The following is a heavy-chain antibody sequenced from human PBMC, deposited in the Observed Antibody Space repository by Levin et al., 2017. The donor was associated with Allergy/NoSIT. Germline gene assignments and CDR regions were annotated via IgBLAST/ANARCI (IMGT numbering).Heavy chain of an antibody. CDR3: AGDGGKDALGVYGMDV. V-gene: IGHV5-51*01. CDR2: IYPGDSHT. CDR1: GYSFTFYW. D-gene: IGHD4-23*01. Sequence: EASVKVSCKGSGYSFTFYWIAWVRQMPGKGLEWMGIIYPGDSHTRYSPSFQGQVTISADKSISTAYLQWSSLKASDTPMYYCAGDGGKDALGVYGMDVWGQGTTVTVSS. J-gene: IGHJ6*02.